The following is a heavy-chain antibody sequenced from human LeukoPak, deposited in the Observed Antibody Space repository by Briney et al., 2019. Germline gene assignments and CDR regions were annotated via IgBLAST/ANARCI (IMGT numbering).Heavy chain of an antibody. CDR1: GYTFTGYY. CDR3: ARGVEYSSSNPYYFDY. J-gene: IGHJ4*02. Sequence: ASVKVSCKASGYTFTGYYMHWVRQAPGQGLEWMGWINPNSGGTNYAQKFQGRVTMTRDTSISTAYMELSRLRSGDTAVYYCARGVEYSSSNPYYFDYWGQGTLVTVSS. CDR2: INPNSGGT. V-gene: IGHV1-2*02. D-gene: IGHD6-13*01.